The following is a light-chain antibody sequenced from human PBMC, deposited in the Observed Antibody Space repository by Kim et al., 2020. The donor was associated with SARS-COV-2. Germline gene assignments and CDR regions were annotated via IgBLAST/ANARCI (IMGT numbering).Light chain of an antibody. Sequence: PFLAGAKATLSGRAGQSVKTYLAWYQHKPGQSPRLLIHDASNRATGVPPRFSGGGSGTDFTLTISSLEPEDFAVYYCQQRGNWPTFGQGTRLEIK. J-gene: IGKJ5*01. CDR2: DAS. V-gene: IGKV3-11*01. CDR1: QSVKTY. CDR3: QQRGNWPT.